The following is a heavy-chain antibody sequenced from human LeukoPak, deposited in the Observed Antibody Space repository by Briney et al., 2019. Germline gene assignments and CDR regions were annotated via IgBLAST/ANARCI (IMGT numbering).Heavy chain of an antibody. V-gene: IGHV4-39*01. CDR3: ARLYYDSSGYYQICYFDY. CDR2: IYYSGST. CDR1: GGSISSSSYY. Sequence: SETLSLTCTVSGGSISSSSYYWGRIRQPPGKGLEWIGSIYYSGSTYYNPSLKSRVTISVDTSKNQFSLNLSSVTAADTAVYYCARLYYDSSGYYQICYFDYWGQGTLVTVSS. D-gene: IGHD3-22*01. J-gene: IGHJ4*02.